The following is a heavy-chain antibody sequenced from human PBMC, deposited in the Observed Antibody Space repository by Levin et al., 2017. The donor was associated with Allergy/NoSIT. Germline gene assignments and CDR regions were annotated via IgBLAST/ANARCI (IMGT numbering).Heavy chain of an antibody. CDR2: ISYDGSNK. D-gene: IGHD6-13*01. Sequence: GGSLRLSCAASGFTFSSYGMHWVRQAPGKGLEWVAVISYDGSNKYYADSVKGRFTISRDNSKNTLYLQMNSLRAEDTAVYYCAKRAGYSSSWASIDYWGQGTLVTVSS. J-gene: IGHJ4*02. CDR3: AKRAGYSSSWASIDY. CDR1: GFTFSSYG. V-gene: IGHV3-30*18.